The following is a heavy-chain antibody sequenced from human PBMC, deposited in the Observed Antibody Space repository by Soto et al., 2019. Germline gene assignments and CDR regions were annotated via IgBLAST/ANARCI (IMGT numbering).Heavy chain of an antibody. D-gene: IGHD3-22*01. J-gene: IGHJ4*02. CDR1: GFTFSSYG. Sequence: QVQLVESGGGVVQPGRSLRLSCAASGFTFSSYGMYWVRQAPGKGLEWVAVISDDGSNKYYADSLKGRFTISRDNSKNTLYLQMNSLRAEDTAVYYCAKEWVYDTSGWSFDYWGQGTLVTVSS. CDR3: AKEWVYDTSGWSFDY. CDR2: ISDDGSNK. V-gene: IGHV3-30*18.